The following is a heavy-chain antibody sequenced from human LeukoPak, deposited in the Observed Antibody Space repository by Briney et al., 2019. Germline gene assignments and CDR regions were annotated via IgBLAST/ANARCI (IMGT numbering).Heavy chain of an antibody. CDR1: GGTFSSYA. J-gene: IGHJ5*02. CDR2: IIPIFGTA. CDR3: ARDRGLRFLEWNSQRLWFDP. Sequence: SVKVSCKASGGTFSSYAISWVREAPGQGLEWMGGIIPIFGTANYAQKFQGRVTITADESTSTAYMELSSLRSEDTAVYYCARDRGLRFLEWNSQRLWFDPWGQGTLVTVSS. V-gene: IGHV1-69*01. D-gene: IGHD3-3*01.